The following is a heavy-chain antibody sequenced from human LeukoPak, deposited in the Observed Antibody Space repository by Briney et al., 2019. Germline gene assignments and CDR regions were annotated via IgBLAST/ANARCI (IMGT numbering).Heavy chain of an antibody. D-gene: IGHD2-15*01. CDR3: AKDLDIVVVVAATSQGY. CDR2: ISGSGGST. Sequence: GGSLRLSCAASGFTFSSYAMSWVRQAPGKGLEWVSAISGSGGSTYYADSVKGRFTISRDNSKNTLYLQMNSLRAEDTAVYYCAKDLDIVVVVAATSQGYWGQGTLVTVSS. CDR1: GFTFSSYA. V-gene: IGHV3-23*01. J-gene: IGHJ4*02.